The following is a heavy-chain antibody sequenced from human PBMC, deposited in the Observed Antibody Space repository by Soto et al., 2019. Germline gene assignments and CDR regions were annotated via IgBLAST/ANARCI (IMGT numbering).Heavy chain of an antibody. V-gene: IGHV5-51*01. CDR2: IYPGDSDT. CDR1: GSIFSNYS. J-gene: IGHJ3*02. D-gene: IGHD6-19*01. CDR3: ARQEYSSGWHTYDDFDI. Sequence: GESLLVSFNGSGSIFSNYSIGWVRLMPLKGLEWIGIIYPGDSDTIYSPSFQGHVTISADKSISTDYLQWSSLKASDTAMYYCARQEYSSGWHTYDDFDIWGQGIMLP.